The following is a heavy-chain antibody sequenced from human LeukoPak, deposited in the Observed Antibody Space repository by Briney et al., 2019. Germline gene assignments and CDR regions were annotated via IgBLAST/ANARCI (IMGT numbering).Heavy chain of an antibody. CDR2: IIPIFGTA. J-gene: IGHJ2*01. D-gene: IGHD4-17*01. V-gene: IGHV1-69*05. CDR1: GGTFSSYA. Sequence: SVKVSCKAPGGTFSSYAISWVRQAPGQGLEWMGGIIPIFGTANYAQKFQGRVTITTDESTSTAYMELSSLRSEDTAVYYCARAPNYGDYGWYFDLWGRGTLVTVSS. CDR3: ARAPNYGDYGWYFDL.